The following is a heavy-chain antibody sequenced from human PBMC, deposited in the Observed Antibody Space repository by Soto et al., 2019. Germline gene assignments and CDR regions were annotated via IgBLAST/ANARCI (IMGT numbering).Heavy chain of an antibody. CDR1: GGSISSSSYY. CDR3: ARRGMVRGVIIPFDY. D-gene: IGHD3-10*01. V-gene: IGHV4-39*01. CDR2: IYYSGST. Sequence: SETLSLTCTVSGGSISSSSYYWGWIRQPPGKGLEWIGSIYYSGSTYYNPSLKGRVTISVDTSKNQFTLKLSSVTAAETAVYYCARRGMVRGVIIPFDYWGQGTLVTVSS. J-gene: IGHJ4*02.